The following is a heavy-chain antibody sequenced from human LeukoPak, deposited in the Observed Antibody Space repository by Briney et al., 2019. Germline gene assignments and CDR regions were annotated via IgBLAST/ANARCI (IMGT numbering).Heavy chain of an antibody. Sequence: GGSLTLSCTASGFAIRDYYMSWIRPAPGRGPEWLSYIRTHNDNIYNADSVEGPFTISSDHARNSVYLQMNALRAEDTAVYYCARAGAGSGWYENAFEIWGQGTMVTVSS. CDR2: IRTHNDNI. V-gene: IGHV3-11*01. CDR3: ARAGAGSGWYENAFEI. CDR1: GFAIRDYY. D-gene: IGHD6-19*01. J-gene: IGHJ3*02.